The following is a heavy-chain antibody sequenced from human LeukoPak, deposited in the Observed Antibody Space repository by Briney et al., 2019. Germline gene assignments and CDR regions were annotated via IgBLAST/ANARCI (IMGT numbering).Heavy chain of an antibody. D-gene: IGHD5-18*01. Sequence: ASVKVSCKASGYTFTGYDINWVRQATGQGLEWMGWMNPNSGNTGYAQKFQGRVTMTRNTSISTAYMELSSLRSEDTAVYYCARRGYSYGYTFDYWGQGTLVTVSS. J-gene: IGHJ4*02. V-gene: IGHV1-8*01. CDR3: ARRGYSYGYTFDY. CDR1: GYTFTGYD. CDR2: MNPNSGNT.